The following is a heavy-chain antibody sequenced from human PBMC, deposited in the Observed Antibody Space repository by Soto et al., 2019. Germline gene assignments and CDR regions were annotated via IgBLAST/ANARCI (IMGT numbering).Heavy chain of an antibody. J-gene: IGHJ4*02. V-gene: IGHV4-61*08. CDR2: IYYSGST. CDR3: ASSVNDSSGYLG. CDR1: GGSISSVGHY. D-gene: IGHD3-22*01. Sequence: SETLSLTCSVSGGSISSVGHYWTWIRQQPGKGLEWIGYIYYSGSTNYNPSLKSRVTISVDTSKNQFSLKLSSVTAADTAVYYCASSVNDSSGYLGWGQGTLVTVSS.